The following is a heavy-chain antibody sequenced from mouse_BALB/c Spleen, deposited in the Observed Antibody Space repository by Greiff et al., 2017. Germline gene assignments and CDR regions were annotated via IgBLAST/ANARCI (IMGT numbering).Heavy chain of an antibody. Sequence: EVQLQESGPGLVKPSQSLSLTCTVTGYSITSDYAWNWIRQFPGNKLEWMGYISYSGSTSYNPSLKSRISITRDTSKNQFFLQLNSVTTEDTATYYCARWGYGNYCFDYWGQGTTLTVSS. CDR1: GYSITSDYA. V-gene: IGHV3-2*02. D-gene: IGHD2-10*02. J-gene: IGHJ2*01. CDR3: ARWGYGNYCFDY. CDR2: ISYSGST.